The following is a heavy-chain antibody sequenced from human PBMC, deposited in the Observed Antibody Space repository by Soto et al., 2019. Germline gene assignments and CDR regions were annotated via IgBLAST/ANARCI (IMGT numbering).Heavy chain of an antibody. D-gene: IGHD2-15*01. Sequence: SETLSLTCTVSGGSISSYYWSWIRQPPGKGLEWIGYIYYSGSTNYNPSLKSRVTISVDTSKNQFSLKLSSVTAADTAAYYCAREAGSLVAYWGQGTLVTVSS. J-gene: IGHJ4*02. CDR2: IYYSGST. CDR1: GGSISSYY. V-gene: IGHV4-59*01. CDR3: AREAGSLVAY.